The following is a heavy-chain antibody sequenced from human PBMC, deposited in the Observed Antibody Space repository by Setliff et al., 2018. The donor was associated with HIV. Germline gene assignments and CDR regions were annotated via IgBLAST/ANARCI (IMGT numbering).Heavy chain of an antibody. V-gene: IGHV3-21*04. CDR2: ISMNSNYI. Sequence: GGSLRLSCEASGFTFSSYTMNWVRQAPGKALKWASSISMNSNYIYYADSVKGRFTISRDNAKNSLYLQMSGLRAEDTAVYYCAKAARDYYDSSGYYIGIDYWGRGTLVTSPQ. CDR1: GFTFSSYT. CDR3: AKAARDYYDSSGYYIGIDY. J-gene: IGHJ4*02. D-gene: IGHD3-22*01.